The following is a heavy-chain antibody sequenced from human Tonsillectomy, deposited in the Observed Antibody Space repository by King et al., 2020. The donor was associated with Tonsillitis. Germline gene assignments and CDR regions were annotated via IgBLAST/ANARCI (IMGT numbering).Heavy chain of an antibody. Sequence: VQLVESGAEVKKPGASVKVSCKASGYTFTSYDINWVRQATGQGLEWMGWMNPNSGNTGYAQKFQGRVTMTRNTSISTAYMELSSLRSEDTAVYYCARGPRWGIFGVVWVDYWGQGTLVTVSS. J-gene: IGHJ4*02. V-gene: IGHV1-8*01. CDR2: MNPNSGNT. CDR3: ARGPRWGIFGVVWVDY. D-gene: IGHD3-3*01. CDR1: GYTFTSYD.